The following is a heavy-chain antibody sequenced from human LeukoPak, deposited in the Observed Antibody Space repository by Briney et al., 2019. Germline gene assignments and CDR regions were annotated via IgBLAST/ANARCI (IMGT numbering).Heavy chain of an antibody. CDR1: GYSFIAYL. J-gene: IGHJ4*02. CDR2: INPNTGGT. Sequence: ASVKVPCKASGYSFIAYLMHWVRQAPGQGLEWMGWINPNTGGTNYAQKFQGRVTMTRDTSISTAYMELTSLRSDDTALYYCARVSRFYYDSSGDFDYWGQGTLVTVSS. V-gene: IGHV1-2*02. CDR3: ARVSRFYYDSSGDFDY. D-gene: IGHD3-22*01.